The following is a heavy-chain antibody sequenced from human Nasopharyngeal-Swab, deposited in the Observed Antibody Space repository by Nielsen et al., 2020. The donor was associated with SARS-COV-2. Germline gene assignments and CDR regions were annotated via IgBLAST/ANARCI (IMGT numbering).Heavy chain of an antibody. V-gene: IGHV3-66*01. CDR1: GFTASSNY. J-gene: IGHJ4*02. D-gene: IGHD6-19*01. Sequence: GSLRLSCAASGFTASSNYMSWVRQAPGKGLEWVSVIYSDGSTYYADSVKGRFTISRDNSKNTLYLQMNILRAEDTAMYYCARDHSSGWYFDYWGQGTLVTVSS. CDR2: IYSDGST. CDR3: ARDHSSGWYFDY.